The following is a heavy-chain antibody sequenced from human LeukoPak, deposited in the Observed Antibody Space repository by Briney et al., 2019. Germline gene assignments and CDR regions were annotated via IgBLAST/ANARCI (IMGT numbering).Heavy chain of an antibody. J-gene: IGHJ6*03. CDR1: GFTFSSYG. V-gene: IGHV3-23*01. CDR3: AKDYDLFYYCYYYMDV. Sequence: GGSLRLSCAASGFTFSSYGMSWVRQAPGKGLEWVSAISGSGGSTYYADSVKGRFTISRDNSKNTLYLQMNSLRAEDTDVYYCAKDYDLFYYCYYYMDVWGKGTTVTTSS. CDR2: ISGSGGST. D-gene: IGHD3-9*01.